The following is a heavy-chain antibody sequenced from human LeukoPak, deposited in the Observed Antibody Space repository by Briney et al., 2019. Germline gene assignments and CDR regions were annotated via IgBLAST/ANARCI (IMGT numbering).Heavy chain of an antibody. CDR1: GFTFSSYA. Sequence: PGGSLRLSCAASGFTFSSYAMSWVRQAPGKGLEWVSAISGSGGSTYYADSVKGRFTISRDNSKNTLYLQMNSLRAEDTAVYYCAKDPLQVATIGIYYYYYGMDVWGQGTTVTVSS. D-gene: IGHD5-12*01. CDR3: AKDPLQVATIGIYYYYYGMDV. V-gene: IGHV3-23*01. J-gene: IGHJ6*02. CDR2: ISGSGGST.